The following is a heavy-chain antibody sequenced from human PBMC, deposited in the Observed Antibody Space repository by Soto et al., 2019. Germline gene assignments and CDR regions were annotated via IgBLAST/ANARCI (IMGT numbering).Heavy chain of an antibody. CDR2: IIPIFGTA. CDR3: ARERKFDFWRKGLDV. Sequence: SVKVSCKASGGTFSSYAISWVRQAPGQGLEWMGGIIPIFGTANYAQKFQGRVTITAGESTSTAYMELSSLQSEDTAVYYCARERKFDFWRKGLDVWGQGTTVTVSS. CDR1: GGTFSSYA. J-gene: IGHJ6*02. V-gene: IGHV1-69*13. D-gene: IGHD3-3*01.